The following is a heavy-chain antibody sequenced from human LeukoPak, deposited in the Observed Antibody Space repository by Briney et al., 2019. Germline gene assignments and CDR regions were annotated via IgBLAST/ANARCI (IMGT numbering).Heavy chain of an antibody. CDR3: ARGYYYDSSGYSDY. CDR2: ISAYNGNT. V-gene: IGHV1-18*01. Sequence: ASVKVSCKASGYTYTSYGISWVRQAPGQGLEWMGWISAYNGNTNYAQKLQGRVTMTTDPSTSTAYMELRSLRSDDTAVYYCARGYYYDSSGYSDYWGQGTLVTVSS. D-gene: IGHD3-22*01. CDR1: GYTYTSYG. J-gene: IGHJ4*02.